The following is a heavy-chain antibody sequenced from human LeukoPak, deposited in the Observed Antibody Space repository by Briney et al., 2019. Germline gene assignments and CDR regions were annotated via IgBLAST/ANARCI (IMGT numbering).Heavy chain of an antibody. D-gene: IGHD1-26*01. CDR2: IYYSGST. CDR3: ARFNQVFVGATSARAFDI. J-gene: IGHJ3*02. V-gene: IGHV4-39*07. Sequence: PSETLSLTCTVSGGSISSSSYYWGWIRQPPGKGLEWIGSIYYSGSTYYNPSLKSRVTISVDTSKNQFSLKLRSVTAADTAVYYCARFNQVFVGATSARAFDIWGQGTMVTVS. CDR1: GGSISSSSYY.